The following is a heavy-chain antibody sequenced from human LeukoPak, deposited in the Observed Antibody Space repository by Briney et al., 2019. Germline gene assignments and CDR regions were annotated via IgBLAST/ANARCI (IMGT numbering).Heavy chain of an antibody. Sequence: ASVKVSCKVSGYTLTELSMHWVRQAPGKGLGWMGGFDPEDGETIYAQKFQGRVTMTEDTSTDTAYMELSSLRSEDTAVYYCATLYDSTRTFDYWGQGTLVTVSS. CDR3: ATLYDSTRTFDY. D-gene: IGHD3-22*01. CDR1: GYTLTELS. CDR2: FDPEDGET. V-gene: IGHV1-24*01. J-gene: IGHJ4*02.